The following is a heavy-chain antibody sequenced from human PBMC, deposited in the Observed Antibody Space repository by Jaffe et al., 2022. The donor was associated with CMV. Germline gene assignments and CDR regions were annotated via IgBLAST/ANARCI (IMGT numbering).Heavy chain of an antibody. Sequence: EVQLVESGGGLVQPGGSLRLSCAASGFSISKYWLSWVRQAPGKGLEWVANIKEDGSMESYVGSVKGRFTVSRDNAKNSLFLQMNSLRAEDTAVYYCATDRRASADTIWGQGTLVTVSS. D-gene: IGHD3-3*01. CDR3: ATDRRASADTI. CDR2: IKEDGSME. J-gene: IGHJ4*02. CDR1: GFSISKYW. V-gene: IGHV3-7*01.